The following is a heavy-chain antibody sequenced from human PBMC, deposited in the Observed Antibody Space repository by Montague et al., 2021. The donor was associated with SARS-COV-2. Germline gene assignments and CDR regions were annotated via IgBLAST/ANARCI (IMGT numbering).Heavy chain of an antibody. CDR1: GGSFSGYY. J-gene: IGHJ3*01. CDR2: INHSGTA. V-gene: IGHV4-34*01. CDR3: AKEREVVRAARTLVAFDL. D-gene: IGHD2-2*01. Sequence: SETLSLTCAVYGGSFSGYYWSWLRQSPRSGLEWIGDINHSGTANYNPSLKSRVSISVDTSKNQFTLNLTSVTAADTAMYYCAKEREVVRAARTLVAFDLWGQGTMVTVSS.